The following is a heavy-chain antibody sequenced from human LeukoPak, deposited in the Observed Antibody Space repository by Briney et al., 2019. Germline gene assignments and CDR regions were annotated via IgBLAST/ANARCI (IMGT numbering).Heavy chain of an antibody. CDR2: ISSSGST. D-gene: IGHD3-10*01. CDR1: GGSISSYF. V-gene: IGHV4-59*08. CDR3: ARRVSGSLYYFDY. Sequence: SETLSLTCTVSGGSISSYFWSWIRQPPGKGLEWIGYISSSGSTDYNPSLKSRVTISVDTSKNQFSLKLSSVTAADTAVYYCARRVSGSLYYFDYWGQGTLVTVSS. J-gene: IGHJ4*02.